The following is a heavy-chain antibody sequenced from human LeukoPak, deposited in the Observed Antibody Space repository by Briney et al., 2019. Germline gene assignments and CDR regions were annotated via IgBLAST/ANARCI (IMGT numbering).Heavy chain of an antibody. J-gene: IGHJ4*02. CDR1: GGSISSSSYY. D-gene: IGHD3-22*01. V-gene: IGHV4-39*07. CDR3: ARDVMDYYDSSGAIDY. Sequence: SETLSLTCTVSGGSISSSSYYWGWIRQPPGKGLEWIGSIYYSGSTYYNPSLKSRVTISVDTSKNQFSLKLSSVTAADTAVYYCARDVMDYYDSSGAIDYWGQGTLVTVSS. CDR2: IYYSGST.